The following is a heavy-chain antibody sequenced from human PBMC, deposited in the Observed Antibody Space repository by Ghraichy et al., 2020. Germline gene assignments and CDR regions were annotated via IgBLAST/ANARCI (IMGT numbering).Heavy chain of an antibody. CDR3: ARDRMYAFDV. D-gene: IGHD2-8*01. Sequence: GGSLRLSCAASGFTFSSYSMNWVRQAPGKGLEWVSYIGGGGDNIYYADSVKGRFTISRDNAKDSLILQMNSLRDEDQAVYHCARDRMYAFDVWGQGTTVTVSS. J-gene: IGHJ6*02. CDR2: IGGGGDNI. V-gene: IGHV3-48*02. CDR1: GFTFSSYS.